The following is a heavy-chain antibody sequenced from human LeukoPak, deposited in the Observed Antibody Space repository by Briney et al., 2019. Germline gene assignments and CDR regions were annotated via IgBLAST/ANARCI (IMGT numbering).Heavy chain of an antibody. D-gene: IGHD6-19*01. Sequence: SGGSLRLSCAASGFTFSSYWMSWVRQAPGKGLEWVANIKQDGSEKYYVDSVKGRFTISRDNAKNSLYLQMNCLRAEDTAVYYCARDLLQRVAGPLDYWGQGTLVTVSS. J-gene: IGHJ4*02. V-gene: IGHV3-7*01. CDR3: ARDLLQRVAGPLDY. CDR1: GFTFSSYW. CDR2: IKQDGSEK.